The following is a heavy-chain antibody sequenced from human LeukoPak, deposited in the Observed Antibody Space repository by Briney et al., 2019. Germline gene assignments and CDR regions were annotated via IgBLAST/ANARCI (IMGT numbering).Heavy chain of an antibody. CDR3: ARIQSYYYGSGSYYNADAFDI. Sequence: SGPTLVNPTQTLTLTCTFSGFSLSTSGMRVSWIRQPPGKALEWLTRIDWGDDKFYSTSLKTRLNISKDTSKNQVVLTMTNMDPVDTATYYCARIQSYYYGSGSYYNADAFDIWGQGTMVTVSS. CDR1: GFSLSTSGMR. CDR2: IDWGDDK. J-gene: IGHJ3*02. D-gene: IGHD3-10*01. V-gene: IGHV2-70*04.